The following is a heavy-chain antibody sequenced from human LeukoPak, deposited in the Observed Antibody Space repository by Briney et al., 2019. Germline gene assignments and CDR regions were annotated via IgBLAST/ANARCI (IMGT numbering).Heavy chain of an antibody. D-gene: IGHD6-13*01. J-gene: IGHJ4*02. CDR1: AFTFSSYA. Sequence: GGSLRLSCAASAFTFSSYAMSWVRQAPGKGLEWVSAISGSGVSTYYADSVKGRFTISRDNSKNTLYLQMNSLRAEDTAVYYCAKETYSSWYLGFDYWGQGTLVTVSS. CDR2: ISGSGVST. CDR3: AKETYSSWYLGFDY. V-gene: IGHV3-23*01.